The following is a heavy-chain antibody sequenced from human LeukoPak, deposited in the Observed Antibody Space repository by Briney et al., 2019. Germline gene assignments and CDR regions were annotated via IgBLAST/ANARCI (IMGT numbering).Heavy chain of an antibody. CDR1: GGSISPYY. CDR3: VRHAGGTTYDY. D-gene: IGHD3-16*01. CDR2: ISFSGIT. Sequence: SETLSLTCTVSGGSISPYYWSWIRQPPGKGLEWLGHISFSGITHYNASLKSRVTMSVDTSRNHFSLVVSSVTAADTALYYCVRHAGGTTYDYWGQGTLVTVSS. J-gene: IGHJ4*02. V-gene: IGHV4-59*08.